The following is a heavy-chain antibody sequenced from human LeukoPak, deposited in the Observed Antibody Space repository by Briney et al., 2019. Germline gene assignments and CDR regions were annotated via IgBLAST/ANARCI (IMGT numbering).Heavy chain of an antibody. D-gene: IGHD1-26*01. Sequence: PSETLSLTCTVSSGSISSGGYQWSWIRQPPGKGLEWIGYIYHSGSTYYNPSLKSRVSISVDRSKNQFSLKLTSVTAADTAVYYCARVEWELYYMDVWGKGTTVTVSS. V-gene: IGHV4-30-2*01. CDR1: SGSISSGGYQ. CDR2: IYHSGST. J-gene: IGHJ6*03. CDR3: ARVEWELYYMDV.